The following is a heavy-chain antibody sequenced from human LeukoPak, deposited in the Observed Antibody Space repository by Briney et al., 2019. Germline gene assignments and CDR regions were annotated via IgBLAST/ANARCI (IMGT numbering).Heavy chain of an antibody. CDR3: ARHSGYSYGHFDY. J-gene: IGHJ4*02. V-gene: IGHV4-39*01. CDR1: GDSISSYY. D-gene: IGHD5-18*01. CDR2: IYYSGST. Sequence: PSETLSLTCTVSGDSISSYYWGWIRQPPGKGLEWIGSIYYSGSTYYNPSLKSRVTISVDTSKNQFSLKLSSVTAADTAVYYCARHSGYSYGHFDYWGQGTLVTVSS.